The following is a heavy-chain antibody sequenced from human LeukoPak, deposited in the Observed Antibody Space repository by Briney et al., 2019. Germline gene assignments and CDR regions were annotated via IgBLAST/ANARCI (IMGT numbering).Heavy chain of an antibody. J-gene: IGHJ4*02. CDR2: ISGSGGTT. Sequence: GGSLRLSCAASGFTLSSYAMTWVRQAPGKGLEWVSAISGSGGTTYYADSVKGRFTISRDNSRNTLYLQMNSLRADDTAVYYCARGLQEYTYGFDYWGQGTLVTVSS. V-gene: IGHV3-23*01. D-gene: IGHD5-18*01. CDR1: GFTLSSYA. CDR3: ARGLQEYTYGFDY.